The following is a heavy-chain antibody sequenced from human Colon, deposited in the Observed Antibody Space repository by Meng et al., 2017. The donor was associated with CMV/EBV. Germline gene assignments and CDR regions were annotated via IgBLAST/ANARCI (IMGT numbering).Heavy chain of an antibody. D-gene: IGHD5-12*01. CDR1: GDSMTLYY. CDR2: IYDRGRP. CDR3: ARDSRGFLDY. Sequence: SEPLSLTCTVSGDSMTLYYWTWIRQSPGKGLEFIGNIYDRGRPSYESSLTSRVTIAQDTSTTQFSLKLKSVTAADTAIYYSARDSRGFLDYWGQGILVTVSS. V-gene: IGHV4-59*01. J-gene: IGHJ4*02.